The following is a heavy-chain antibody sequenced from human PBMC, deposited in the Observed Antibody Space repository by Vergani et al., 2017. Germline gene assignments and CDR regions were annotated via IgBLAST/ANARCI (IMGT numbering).Heavy chain of an antibody. CDR2: ISSSGSTI. J-gene: IGHJ4*02. Sequence: EVQLVESGGGLVQHGGSLRLSCAASGFTFSSYEMNWVRQAPGKGLEWVSYISSSGSTIYYADSVKGRFTISRDNAKNSQYLQMNSLRAEKTSVYYCARIGGYGNWNWGQGTLVTVSS. V-gene: IGHV3-48*03. CDR3: ARIGGYGNWN. CDR1: GFTFSSYE. D-gene: IGHD5-12*01.